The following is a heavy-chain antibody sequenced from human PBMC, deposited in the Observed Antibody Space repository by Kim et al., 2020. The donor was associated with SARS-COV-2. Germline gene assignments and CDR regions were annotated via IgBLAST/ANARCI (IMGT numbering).Heavy chain of an antibody. J-gene: IGHJ6*03. V-gene: IGHV1-8*01. CDR3: ARYYFYYYYYYMDV. CDR1: GYTFTSYD. D-gene: IGHD3-16*01. CDR2: MNPNSGNT. Sequence: ASVKVSCKASGYTFTSYDINWVRQATGQGLEWMGWMNPNSGNTGYAQKFQGRVTMTRNTSISTAYMELSSLRSEDTAVYYCARYYFYYYYYYMDVWGKGTTVTVSS.